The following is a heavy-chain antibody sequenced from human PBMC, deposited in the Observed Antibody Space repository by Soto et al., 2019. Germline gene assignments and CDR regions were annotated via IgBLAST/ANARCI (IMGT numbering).Heavy chain of an antibody. CDR1: GYTFTSYD. V-gene: IGHV1-8*01. CDR2: MNPNSGNT. Sequence: QVQLVQSGAEVKKPGASVKVSCKASGYTFTSYDINWVRQATGQGLEWMGWMNPNSGNTGYAQKFHGRVTMTRNTSLSTAYMELSSLRSEDTAVYYCARGGSSWYTNWFDPWGQGTLVTVSS. J-gene: IGHJ5*02. CDR3: ARGGSSWYTNWFDP. D-gene: IGHD6-13*01.